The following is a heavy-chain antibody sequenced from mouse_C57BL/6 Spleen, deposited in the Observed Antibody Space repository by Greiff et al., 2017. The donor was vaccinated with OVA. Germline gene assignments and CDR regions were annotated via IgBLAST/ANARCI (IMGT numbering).Heavy chain of an antibody. J-gene: IGHJ1*03. D-gene: IGHD1-2*01. V-gene: IGHV5-12*01. CDR3: ARHLRPSWYFDV. Sequence: EVMLVESGGGLVQPGGSLKLSCAASGFTFSDYYMYWVRQTPEKRLEWVAYISNGGGSTYYPDTVKGRFTISRDNAKNTLYLQRSRLKSEDTAMYYCARHLRPSWYFDVWGTGTTVTVSS. CDR1: GFTFSDYY. CDR2: ISNGGGST.